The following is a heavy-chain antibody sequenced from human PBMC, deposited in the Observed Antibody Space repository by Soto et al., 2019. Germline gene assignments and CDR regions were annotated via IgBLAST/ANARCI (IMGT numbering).Heavy chain of an antibody. D-gene: IGHD3-16*01. V-gene: IGHV1-8*02. J-gene: IGHJ4*02. CDR3: ARGNIKFWDFDY. CDR1: GYTFTIYD. Sequence: GASVKVSCKASGYTFTIYDSNWVRQATGQGLEWMGWMNPNSGNTGYAQKFQGRVTMTRNTSISTAYMELSSLRSEDTAVYYCARGNIKFWDFDYWGQGTLLTVSS. CDR2: MNPNSGNT.